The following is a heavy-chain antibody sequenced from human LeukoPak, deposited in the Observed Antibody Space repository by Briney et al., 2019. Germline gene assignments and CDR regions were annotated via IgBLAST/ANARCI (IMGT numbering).Heavy chain of an antibody. CDR3: ARDYGYSSSWYRDY. CDR2: IYTSGST. J-gene: IGHJ4*02. Sequence: PSETLSLTCTVSGGSISSYYWSWIRQPAGKGLEWIGRIYTSGSTNYNPSLKSRVTMSVDTSKNQFSLKLSSVTAADTAVYYCARDYGYSSSWYRDYWSQGTLVTVSS. V-gene: IGHV4-4*07. D-gene: IGHD6-13*01. CDR1: GGSISSYY.